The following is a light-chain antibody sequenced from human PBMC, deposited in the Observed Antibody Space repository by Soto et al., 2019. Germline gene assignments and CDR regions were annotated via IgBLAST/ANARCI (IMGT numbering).Light chain of an antibody. V-gene: IGKV1-5*01. CDR1: QSISRW. CDR3: QRYKSYFWT. CDR2: DAS. Sequence: DIQMTQSPSTLSASVGDRVTITCRASQSISRWFAWYQEKPGKAPKLLIYDASSLESGVPSRFSGSGSGTEFTLTLSSLQPDDFATYSFQRYKSYFWTFGQGTMV. J-gene: IGKJ1*01.